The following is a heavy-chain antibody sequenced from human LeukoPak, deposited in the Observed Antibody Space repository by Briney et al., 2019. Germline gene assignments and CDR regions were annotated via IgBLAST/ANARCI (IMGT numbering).Heavy chain of an antibody. V-gene: IGHV3-33*01. CDR3: ARGKSRALSYYYYYYGMDV. CDR2: IWYDGSNK. CDR1: GFTFSSYG. J-gene: IGHJ6*02. Sequence: GRSLRLSCAASGFTFSSYGMHWVRQAPGKGLEWVAVIWYDGSNKYYADSVKGRFTISRDNSKNTLYLQMNSLRAEDTAVYYCARGKSRALSYYYYYYGMDVWGQGTTVTVSS. D-gene: IGHD2-2*01.